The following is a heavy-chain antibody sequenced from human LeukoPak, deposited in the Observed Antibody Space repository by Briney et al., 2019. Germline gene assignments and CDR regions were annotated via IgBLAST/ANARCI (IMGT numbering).Heavy chain of an antibody. CDR2: ISGSGDST. CDR1: GFTFTSYD. V-gene: IGHV3-23*01. D-gene: IGHD2-8*01. Sequence: AGGSLRLSCAASGFTFTSYDMNGVRQAPGKGLEWVSGISGSGDSTYYADSVRGRFTISRDNSKNTLFLQISSLRVEDTALYYCAILHHYAKWGQGTLVTVSS. CDR3: AILHHYAK. J-gene: IGHJ3*01.